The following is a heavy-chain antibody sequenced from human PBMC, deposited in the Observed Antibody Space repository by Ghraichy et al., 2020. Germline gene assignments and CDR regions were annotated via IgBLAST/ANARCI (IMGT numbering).Heavy chain of an antibody. Sequence: SETLSLTCTVSSGTISTSTHSWGWIRQPPGKGLEWIGNIYYTGSTFYNPSLRSRVTISIDTSKNQFYLRRSSVTAADRAVYYCARWASTLSGAFRDVFDIWGKGTLVTVSS. D-gene: IGHD1-26*01. CDR2: IYYTGST. CDR3: ARWASTLSGAFRDVFDI. J-gene: IGHJ3*02. CDR1: SGTISTSTHS. V-gene: IGHV4-39*01.